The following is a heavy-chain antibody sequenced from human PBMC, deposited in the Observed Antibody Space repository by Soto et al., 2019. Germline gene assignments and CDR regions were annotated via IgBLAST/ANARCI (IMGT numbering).Heavy chain of an antibody. V-gene: IGHV1-2*02. CDR2: INPNSGGT. D-gene: IGHD3-3*01. Sequence: QVQLVQSGAEVKKPGASVKVSCKASGYTFTGYYMHWVRQAPGQGLEWMGWINPNSGGTNYAQKFQGRVTMTRDSSISTAYMELSRLRSDDTAVYYCARAVTIFGVVTYGMDVWGQGTTVTVSS. CDR1: GYTFTGYY. CDR3: ARAVTIFGVVTYGMDV. J-gene: IGHJ6*02.